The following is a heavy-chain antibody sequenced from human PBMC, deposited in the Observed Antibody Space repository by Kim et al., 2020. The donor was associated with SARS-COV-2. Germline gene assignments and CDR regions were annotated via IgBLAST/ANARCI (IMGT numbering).Heavy chain of an antibody. V-gene: IGHV4-39*07. D-gene: IGHD6-13*01. Sequence: SRVTISVDPSKNQFSLKLSSVTAADTAVYYCARDSIAAAGTPYYYYGMDVWGQGTTVTVSS. J-gene: IGHJ6*02. CDR3: ARDSIAAAGTPYYYYGMDV.